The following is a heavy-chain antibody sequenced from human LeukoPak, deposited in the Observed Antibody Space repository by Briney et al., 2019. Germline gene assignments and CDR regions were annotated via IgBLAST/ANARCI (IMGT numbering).Heavy chain of an antibody. CDR1: GFTFNSYS. Sequence: GGSLRLSCAASGFTFNSYSMNWVRQAPGKGLEWVSYISSSSSPIYYADSVKGRFTISRDNARNSLYLQMNSLRAEETAVYYCARDADLGATIIGAFDIWGQGTMVTVSS. J-gene: IGHJ3*02. CDR3: ARDADLGATIIGAFDI. D-gene: IGHD5-24*01. CDR2: ISSSSSPI. V-gene: IGHV3-48*04.